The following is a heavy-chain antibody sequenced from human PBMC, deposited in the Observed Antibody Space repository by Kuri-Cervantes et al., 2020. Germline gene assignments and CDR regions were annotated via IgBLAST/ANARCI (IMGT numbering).Heavy chain of an antibody. CDR2: ISGSGGST. J-gene: IGHJ4*02. Sequence: GGSLRLSCAASGFTFSSYAMSWVRQAPGKGLEWVSAISGSGGSTYYADSVKGRFTISRDNSKNTLYLQMNSLRAEDTALYYCAKGPYDSSGQIDYWGQGNLVTVSS. CDR1: GFTFSSYA. V-gene: IGHV3-23*01. CDR3: AKGPYDSSGQIDY. D-gene: IGHD3-22*01.